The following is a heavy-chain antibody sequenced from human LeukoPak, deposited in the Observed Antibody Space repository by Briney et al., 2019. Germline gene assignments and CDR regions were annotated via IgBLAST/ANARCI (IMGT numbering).Heavy chain of an antibody. J-gene: IGHJ4*02. Sequence: SETLSLTCTVSGGSISSGSYYWSWIRQPAGKGLEWIGRIYTSGSTNYNPSLKSRVTISVDTSKNQFSLKLSSVTAADTAVYYCARDRIGTTCYDYWGQGTLVTVSS. V-gene: IGHV4-61*02. D-gene: IGHD2-2*01. CDR2: IYTSGST. CDR3: ARDRIGTTCYDY. CDR1: GGSISSGSYY.